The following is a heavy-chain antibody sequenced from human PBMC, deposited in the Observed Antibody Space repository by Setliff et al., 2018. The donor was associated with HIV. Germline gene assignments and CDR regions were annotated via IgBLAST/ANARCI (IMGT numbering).Heavy chain of an antibody. D-gene: IGHD1-26*01. V-gene: IGHV4-59*01. CDR3: ARVSSGTYYSEFYYYMDV. CDR1: GGSINNYY. CDR2: VYYIGNT. Sequence: KPSETLSLTCTVSGGSINNYYWSWVRQSPGKGLEWIRPVYYIGNTNYNPSLKSRVTVSVDTSKNQFSLKLSSVAAADTAVYYCARVSSGTYYSEFYYYMDVWGKGTTVTVSS. J-gene: IGHJ6*03.